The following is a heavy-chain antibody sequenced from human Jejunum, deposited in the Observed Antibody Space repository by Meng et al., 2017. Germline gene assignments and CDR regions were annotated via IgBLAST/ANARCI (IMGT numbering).Heavy chain of an antibody. D-gene: IGHD6-6*01. J-gene: IGHJ4*02. CDR1: CGACSSAAYS. CDR3: AHSSSSSSFGFDY. Sequence: QMPSSGPALVRPSWPPSLTCTGSCGACSSAAYSGNWIRQPPGKGLEWSGYRHYSGGTTYSPSLNSRVTISIDTAKNQVSLKVSSVTAADTAVYYCAHSSSSSSFGFDYWGQGTLVTVSS. V-gene: IGHV4-61*08. CDR2: RHYSGGT.